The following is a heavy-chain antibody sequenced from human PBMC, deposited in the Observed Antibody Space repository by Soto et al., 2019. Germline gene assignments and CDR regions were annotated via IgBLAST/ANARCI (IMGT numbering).Heavy chain of an antibody. D-gene: IGHD6-13*01. Sequence: EVQLVQSGAEVKKPGESLKISCKGSGYSFTSYWIGWVRQMPGKGLEWMGIIYPGDSDTRYSPSFQGQVTISADKSISTSYLQWSSMKASDTAMYYCARTSAAGKYYYGMDVWGQGTTVTVSS. J-gene: IGHJ6*02. CDR1: GYSFTSYW. CDR3: ARTSAAGKYYYGMDV. V-gene: IGHV5-51*01. CDR2: IYPGDSDT.